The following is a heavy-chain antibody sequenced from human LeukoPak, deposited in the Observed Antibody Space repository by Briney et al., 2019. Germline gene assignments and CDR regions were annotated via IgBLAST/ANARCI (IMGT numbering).Heavy chain of an antibody. V-gene: IGHV3-74*03. CDR3: AKSDWFDP. J-gene: IGHJ5*02. Sequence: PGESLRLSCGTSGFTLKNEWMSWLRRAPGKGLEWVSRSTYDGTTALYAQSVKARFTISRDNARGTLYLQMNSLRVDDTAVYYCAKSDWFDPCGRGILVTVSS. CDR1: GFTLKNEW. CDR2: STYDGTTA.